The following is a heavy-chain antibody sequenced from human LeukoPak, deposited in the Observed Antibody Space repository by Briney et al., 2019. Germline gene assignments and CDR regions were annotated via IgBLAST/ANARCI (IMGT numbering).Heavy chain of an antibody. CDR2: VWYDGSSK. CDR3: AREGTDYGDYKNWFDP. D-gene: IGHD4-17*01. CDR1: A. J-gene: IGHJ5*02. V-gene: IGHV3-33*01. Sequence: AIXXXRRGAGKXLEWVAXVWYDGSSKHYVDSVKGRFIISRDNSKNTVYLQMNSLRVEDTAVYYCAREGTDYGDYKNWFDPWGQGTLVTVSS.